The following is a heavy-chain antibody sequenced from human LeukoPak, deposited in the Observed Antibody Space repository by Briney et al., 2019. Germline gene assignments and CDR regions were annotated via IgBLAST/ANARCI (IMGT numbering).Heavy chain of an antibody. CDR3: ARLGMVRGVRYLPPDY. V-gene: IGHV4-39*01. CDR2: IYYSGST. CDR1: GGSISSSSYY. J-gene: IGHJ4*02. D-gene: IGHD3-10*01. Sequence: SETLSLTCTVSGGSISSSSYYWGWIRQPPGKGLEWIGSIYYSGSTYYNPSLKSRVTISVDTSKNQFSLKLSSVTAADTAVYYCARLGMVRGVRYLPPDYWGQGTLVTVSS.